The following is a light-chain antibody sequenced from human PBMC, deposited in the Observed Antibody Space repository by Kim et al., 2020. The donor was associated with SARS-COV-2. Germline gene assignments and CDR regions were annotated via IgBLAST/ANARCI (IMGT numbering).Light chain of an antibody. J-gene: IGLJ2*01. V-gene: IGLV2-11*01. Sequence: PGQSVPISCTGSSSDVGANKYVSWYQQHPGKAPKLIIYDVNARPSGVPDRFSGSKSDNTASLTVSGLQAEDEAHYYCCSFTGNYVVFGGGTQLTVL. CDR1: SSDVGANKY. CDR2: DVN. CDR3: CSFTGNYVV.